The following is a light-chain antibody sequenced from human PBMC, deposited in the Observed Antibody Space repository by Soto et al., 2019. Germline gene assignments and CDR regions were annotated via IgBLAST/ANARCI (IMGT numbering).Light chain of an antibody. CDR2: DVS. CDR1: SSDVAGNHF. CDR3: SSYTTTNTLI. V-gene: IGLV2-14*03. J-gene: IGLJ2*01. Sequence: QSALTQPASVSGSPGQSITISCTGTSSDVAGNHFVSWYQLHPGKAPKLIIYDVSDRPSGVSDRFSGSKSGNTASLSISGLQAEDEGAYFCSSYTTTNTLIFGGGTKLTVL.